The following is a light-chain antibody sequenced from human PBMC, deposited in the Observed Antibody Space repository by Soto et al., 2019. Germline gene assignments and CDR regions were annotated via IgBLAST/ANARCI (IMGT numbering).Light chain of an antibody. Sequence: QSVLTQPPAASGSPGQSVTISCTGTSIDVGGYNYVSWYQQHPGKAPKLMIYEVSKRPSGVPDRFSGSKSGNTAPLTVSGLQAEDEADYYCSSYAGSNSPYVFGTGTKVTVL. CDR1: SIDVGGYNY. CDR2: EVS. J-gene: IGLJ1*01. CDR3: SSYAGSNSPYV. V-gene: IGLV2-8*01.